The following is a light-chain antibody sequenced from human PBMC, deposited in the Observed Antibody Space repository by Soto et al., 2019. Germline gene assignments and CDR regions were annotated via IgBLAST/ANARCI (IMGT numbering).Light chain of an antibody. CDR2: GAS. V-gene: IGKV3-15*01. J-gene: IGKJ1*01. CDR1: QSVRSN. Sequence: EIVMTQSPASLSVSPGDRATLSCRASQSVRSNLAWYQQKPGQAPRLLIFGASTRATGIPGRFSGSGSGTEFALTISSLQSEDFAVYYCQQYGSSPWTFGQGTKVDIK. CDR3: QQYGSSPWT.